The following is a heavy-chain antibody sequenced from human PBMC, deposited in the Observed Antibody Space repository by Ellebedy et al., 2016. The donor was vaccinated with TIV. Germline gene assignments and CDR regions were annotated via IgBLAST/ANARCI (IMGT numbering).Heavy chain of an antibody. D-gene: IGHD4-17*01. CDR1: GFSFRSYW. Sequence: GGSLRLSCTASGFSFRSYWMGWVRQAPGRGLEWVANIYQDGSYKYYVDSVEGRFTISRDNAKNSMFLQMKSLRAEDTAVYYCARRGSYGDYAVQLNNWFDPWGQGTPVTVAP. V-gene: IGHV3-7*01. CDR2: IYQDGSYK. J-gene: IGHJ5*02. CDR3: ARRGSYGDYAVQLNNWFDP.